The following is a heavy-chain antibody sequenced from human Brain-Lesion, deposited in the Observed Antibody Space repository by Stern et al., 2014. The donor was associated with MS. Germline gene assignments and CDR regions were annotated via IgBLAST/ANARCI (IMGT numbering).Heavy chain of an antibody. V-gene: IGHV4-39*01. CDR3: ARHDGWLPHY. CDR2: IYYSGTT. CDR1: GGSISRSTYY. D-gene: IGHD5-12*01. Sequence: VQLVESGPGLVKPSETLSLTCSVSGGSISRSTYYWGWIRQPPGKGLEWIGSIYYSGTTYYNPSLKSRVTIDPSPNRFSLGLTSGTAADTAVYYCARHDGWLPHYWSQGTLVTVSS. J-gene: IGHJ4*02.